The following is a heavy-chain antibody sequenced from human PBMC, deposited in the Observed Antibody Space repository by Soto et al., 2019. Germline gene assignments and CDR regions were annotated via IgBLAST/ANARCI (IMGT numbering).Heavy chain of an antibody. J-gene: IGHJ5*02. D-gene: IGHD1-26*01. CDR1: GASITSGAYY. CDR2: INYTGST. V-gene: IGHV4-31*03. Sequence: PSETLSLTCTVSGASITSGAYYWTWVRQHPVKGLEWIGHINYTGSTYYNPSLKSRLNISLDTPKNQFSLQLESMTAAYTAIYYSARGSRFDPWGQGTLVTVSS. CDR3: ARGSRFDP.